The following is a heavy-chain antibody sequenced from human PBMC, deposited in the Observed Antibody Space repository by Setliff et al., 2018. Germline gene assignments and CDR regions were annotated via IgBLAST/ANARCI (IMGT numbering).Heavy chain of an antibody. D-gene: IGHD6-13*01. V-gene: IGHV3-23*01. CDR1: GFTFGDYA. J-gene: IGHJ6*03. CDR2: ISGSGGST. CDR3: AKSGSSSSWSLYYYYYMDV. Sequence: GGSLRLSCTASGFTFGDYAMSWVRQAPGKGLEWVSAISGSGGSTYYADSVKGRFTISRDNSKNTLYLQMNSLRAEDTAVYYCAKSGSSSSWSLYYYYYMDVWGKGTTVTVSS.